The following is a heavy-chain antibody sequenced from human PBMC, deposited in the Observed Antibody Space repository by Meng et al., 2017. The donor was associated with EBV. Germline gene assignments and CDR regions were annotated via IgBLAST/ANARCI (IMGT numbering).Heavy chain of an antibody. J-gene: IGHJ4*02. CDR2: IIPAGGNT. Sequence: QLQLLESGAEVKKPGASVKVSCKASGYTFTSYYLHWVRQAPGQGLEWMGIIIPAGGNTNYAQKFRGRFTMTRDTSTSTVYMDLSILTSEDTAVYYCVRELVGGTFDYWGQGTLVTVSS. CDR1: GYTFTSYY. V-gene: IGHV1-46*01. D-gene: IGHD1/OR15-1a*01. CDR3: VRELVGGTFDY.